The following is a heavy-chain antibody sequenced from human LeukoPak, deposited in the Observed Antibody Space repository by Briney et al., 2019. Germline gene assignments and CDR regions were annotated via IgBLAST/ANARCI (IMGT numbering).Heavy chain of an antibody. V-gene: IGHV3-7*01. Sequence: GGSLRLSRAASEFTFSSYWMNWVRQAPGKGLEWVANIKEDGSEKYYVDSVKGRFTISRDNAKNSLYLQMNSLRAEDTAVYYCARGEHSSFDYWGQGTLVTVSS. CDR1: EFTFSSYW. D-gene: IGHD6-6*01. J-gene: IGHJ4*02. CDR3: ARGEHSSFDY. CDR2: IKEDGSEK.